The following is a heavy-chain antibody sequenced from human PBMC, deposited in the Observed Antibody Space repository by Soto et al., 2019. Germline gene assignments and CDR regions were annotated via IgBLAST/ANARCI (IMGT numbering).Heavy chain of an antibody. D-gene: IGHD6-6*01. CDR1: GYTFTGYY. V-gene: IGHV1-2*02. CDR2: INPKTGDT. J-gene: IGHJ4*02. CDR3: VTGDHLVR. Sequence: QMQLVQSGAEARKPGASVKVSCKTSGYTFTGYYLNWVRQPPGRGLEWVGWINPKTGDTNNAQKFQGRVTMTTDTSISTGYMELSGLKSDDTAVYYCVTGDHLVRWGQGTRVTVSS.